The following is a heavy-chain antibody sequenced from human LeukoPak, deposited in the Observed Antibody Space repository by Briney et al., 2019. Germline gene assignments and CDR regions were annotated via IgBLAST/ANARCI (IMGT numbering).Heavy chain of an antibody. J-gene: IGHJ4*02. V-gene: IGHV3-48*03. Sequence: GGSLRLSCAASGFAFSRYEMNWVRQAPGKGLEWVSYICRSGDTIYFADSVKGRFTISRDNAKNSLYLQMSSLRAEDTAVYYCARDYASDYWGQGTLVTVSS. CDR2: ICRSGDTI. D-gene: IGHD3-10*01. CDR3: ARDYASDY. CDR1: GFAFSRYE.